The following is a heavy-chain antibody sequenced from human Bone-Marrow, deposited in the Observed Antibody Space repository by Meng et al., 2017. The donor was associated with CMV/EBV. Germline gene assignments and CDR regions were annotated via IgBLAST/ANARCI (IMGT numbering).Heavy chain of an antibody. CDR2: ISSSGSTV. D-gene: IGHD2-2*01. V-gene: IGHV3-11*01. CDR3: ASLVPAARDWFDP. Sequence: AAAGFTFSDYYMSWIRQAPGKGRGWVSYISSSGSTVYYADSVKGRFTISRDNAKNSLYLQMNSLRAEDTAVYYCASLVPAARDWFDPWGQGTLVTVSS. J-gene: IGHJ5*02. CDR1: GFTFSDYY.